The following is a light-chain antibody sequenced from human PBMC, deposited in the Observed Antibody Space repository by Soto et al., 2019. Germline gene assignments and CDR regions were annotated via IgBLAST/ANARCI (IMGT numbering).Light chain of an antibody. CDR1: SSNIGAGYD. Sequence: QSVLTQPPSVSGAPGQRVTISCTGSSSNIGAGYDVPWYQQLPGRAPKLLIYGNTNRPSGVPDRFSGSKSGTSASLAITGLQAEYEADYYCLSFDSSLSVVFGGGTKLTVL. CDR2: GNT. CDR3: LSFDSSLSVV. J-gene: IGLJ2*01. V-gene: IGLV1-40*01.